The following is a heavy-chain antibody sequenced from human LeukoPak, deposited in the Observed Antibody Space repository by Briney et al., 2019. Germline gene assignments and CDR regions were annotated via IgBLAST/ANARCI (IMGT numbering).Heavy chain of an antibody. CDR2: IHYSGST. J-gene: IGHJ4*01. CDR3: ARQGPTVVTFFDY. V-gene: IGHV4-39*01. D-gene: IGHD4-23*01. CDR1: GGSISSSSYY. Sequence: SETLSLTCTVSGGSISSSSYYWGWIRQPPGKGLEWIGTIHYSGSTYYNPSLKSRVTISVDTSKNQFSLKLSSVTAADTAVYYCARQGPTVVTFFDYWGHGTLVTVSS.